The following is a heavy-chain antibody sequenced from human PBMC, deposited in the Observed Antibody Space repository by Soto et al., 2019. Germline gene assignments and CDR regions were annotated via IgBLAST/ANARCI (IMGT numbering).Heavy chain of an antibody. J-gene: IGHJ4*02. CDR2: IYYSGRT. CDR3: ARGGYSGRLYYFDY. D-gene: IGHD2-15*01. V-gene: IGHV4-61*01. CDR1: GGSVSSTYYY. Sequence: SETLSLTCFVSGGSVSSTYYYWSWIRQPPGKGLEWIGYIYYSGRTDYKSSLKSRVTISLDPSKNQVSLKFNSVTAADTAVYYCARGGYSGRLYYFDYWGRGTLVTVSS.